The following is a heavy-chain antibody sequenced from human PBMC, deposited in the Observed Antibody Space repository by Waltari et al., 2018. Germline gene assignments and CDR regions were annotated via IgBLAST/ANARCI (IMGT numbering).Heavy chain of an antibody. V-gene: IGHV3-74*01. D-gene: IGHD1-26*01. J-gene: IGHJ4*02. Sequence: EVQLVESGGGSVQPGGSLRLSCAASGFTFSSYWMYWVRQAPGKGLLWGSRINTYGSSTSDADSGKGRFTISRNNAKNTLYRQMNSLRAEDTAVYYCTRALSGSFPYWGQGTLVTVSS. CDR2: INTYGSST. CDR3: TRALSGSFPY. CDR1: GFTFSSYW.